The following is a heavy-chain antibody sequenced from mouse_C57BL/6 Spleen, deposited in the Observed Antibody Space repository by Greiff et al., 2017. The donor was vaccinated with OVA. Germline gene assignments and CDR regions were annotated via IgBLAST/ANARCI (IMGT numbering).Heavy chain of an antibody. J-gene: IGHJ2*01. CDR1: GYTFTSYW. Sequence: VQLQQPGAELVKPGASVKMSCKASGYTFTSYWITWVKQRPGQGLEWIGDIYPGSGSTNYNEKFKSKATLTVDTSSSTADMQLSSLTSEDSAVYYCAREHDYDGYFDYWGQGTTLTVSS. CDR2: IYPGSGST. CDR3: AREHDYDGYFDY. V-gene: IGHV1-55*01. D-gene: IGHD2-4*01.